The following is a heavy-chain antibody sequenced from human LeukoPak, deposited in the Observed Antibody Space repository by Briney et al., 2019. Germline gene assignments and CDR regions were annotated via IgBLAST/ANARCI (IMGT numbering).Heavy chain of an antibody. Sequence: PGGSLRLSCVASGLTFSSYAMTWVRQAPGKGLEWVSTIFGSGDRTQYTDSVKGRFTISRDNSKNSLYLQMNSLRAEDTAVYYCARGGIAVAAPFDYWGQGTLVTVSS. D-gene: IGHD6-19*01. J-gene: IGHJ4*02. CDR1: GLTFSSYA. CDR2: IFGSGDRT. V-gene: IGHV3-23*01. CDR3: ARGGIAVAAPFDY.